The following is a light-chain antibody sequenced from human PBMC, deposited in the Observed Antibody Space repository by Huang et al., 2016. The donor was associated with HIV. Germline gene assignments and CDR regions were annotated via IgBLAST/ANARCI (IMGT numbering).Light chain of an antibody. V-gene: IGKV2-30*02. CDR2: EVS. Sequence: DVVLTQSPLSLPVTLGQPASISCKSSHSLLHSDGNTYLNWFLQRPGQSSRRLIYEVSNRDFGVPARFSGSGSGADFTLTISRVEADDIGVYYCMQGTHWPQTFGQGTKVEVK. CDR3: MQGTHWPQT. CDR1: HSLLHSDGNTY. J-gene: IGKJ1*01.